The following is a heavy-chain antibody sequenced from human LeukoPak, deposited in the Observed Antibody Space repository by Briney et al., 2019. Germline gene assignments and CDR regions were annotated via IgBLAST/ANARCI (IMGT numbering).Heavy chain of an antibody. D-gene: IGHD6-19*01. CDR1: GGSISSYY. Sequence: PSETLSLTCTVSGGSISSYYWSWIRQPAGKGLEWIGRIYTSGSTNYNPSLKSRVTMSVDTSKNQFSLKLSSVTAADTAVYYCARGTPPHSVAAQGPPLNYFDYWGQGTLVTVSS. V-gene: IGHV4-4*07. CDR2: IYTSGST. J-gene: IGHJ4*02. CDR3: ARGTPPHSVAAQGPPLNYFDY.